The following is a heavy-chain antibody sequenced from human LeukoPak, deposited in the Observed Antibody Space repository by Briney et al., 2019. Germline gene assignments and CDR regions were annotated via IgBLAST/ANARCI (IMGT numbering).Heavy chain of an antibody. CDR2: INPNSGGA. D-gene: IGHD2-2*01. CDR3: ATDCSSTSCHLETDY. CDR1: GYTFTGYY. J-gene: IGHJ4*02. V-gene: IGHV1-2*02. Sequence: GASVKVSCKASGYTFTGYYMHWVRQAPGQGLEWMGWINPNSGGANYAQKFQGRVTMTRDTSISTAYMELSRLRSDDTAVHYCATDCSSTSCHLETDYWGQGTLVTVSS.